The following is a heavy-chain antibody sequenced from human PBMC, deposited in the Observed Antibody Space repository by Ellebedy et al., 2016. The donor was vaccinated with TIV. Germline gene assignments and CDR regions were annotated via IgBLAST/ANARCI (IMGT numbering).Heavy chain of an antibody. V-gene: IGHV3-48*02. CDR1: GFTFSNSN. D-gene: IGHD5-18*01. Sequence: GGSLRLSCEASGFTFSNSNLNWVRQAPGKGLEWVSYISTGSRNIYYADSVKGRFTISRGNAKNSLYLHMNSLRDEDTAVYYCARDGAYNYDTYWYFDLWGRGTLVIVSS. J-gene: IGHJ2*01. CDR2: ISTGSRNI. CDR3: ARDGAYNYDTYWYFDL.